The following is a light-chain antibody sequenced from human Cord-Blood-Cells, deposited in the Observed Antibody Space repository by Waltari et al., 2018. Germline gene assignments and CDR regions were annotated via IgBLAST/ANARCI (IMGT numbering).Light chain of an antibody. CDR3: CSYAGSSTWV. V-gene: IGLV2-23*01. CDR2: EGS. Sequence: QSALTPPASVSGSPGQSITISCTGTSSDVGSYNLVSWYQQHPGKAPKLMIYEGSKRPSGVSNRFSGSKSGNTASPTISGLQAEDEADYYCCSYAGSSTWVFGGGTKLTVL. J-gene: IGLJ3*02. CDR1: SSDVGSYNL.